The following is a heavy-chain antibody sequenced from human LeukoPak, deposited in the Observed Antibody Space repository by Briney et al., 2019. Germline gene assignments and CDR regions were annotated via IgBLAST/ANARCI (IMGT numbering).Heavy chain of an antibody. Sequence: ASVKVSCKASGYTFTRYYMNWVRQAPGQGLEWMGWINPNSGGTNYAQKLQGRVTMTRDTSISTAYRELSRLRYDDTAVSYCARPFGELYEGFDPWGQGTPVTVSS. V-gene: IGHV1-2*02. CDR1: GYTFTRYY. CDR3: ARPFGELYEGFDP. J-gene: IGHJ5*02. CDR2: INPNSGGT. D-gene: IGHD3-10*01.